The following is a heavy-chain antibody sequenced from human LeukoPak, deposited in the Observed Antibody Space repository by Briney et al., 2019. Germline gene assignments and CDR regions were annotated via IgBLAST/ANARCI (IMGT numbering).Heavy chain of an antibody. CDR2: INHSGST. D-gene: IGHD3-10*01. Sequence: SETLSLTRAVYGGSFSTYYWSWIRQPPGKGLEWIGEINHSGSTNYNPSLKSRLTISVDTSKNQFSLKLSSVTAADTAVYYCTRGGFVSYYYGSGSYSPLDYWGQGTLVTVSS. J-gene: IGHJ4*02. V-gene: IGHV4-34*01. CDR3: TRGGFVSYYYGSGSYSPLDY. CDR1: GGSFSTYY.